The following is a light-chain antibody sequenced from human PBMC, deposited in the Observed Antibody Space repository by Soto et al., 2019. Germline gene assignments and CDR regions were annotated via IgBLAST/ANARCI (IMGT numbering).Light chain of an antibody. CDR1: SSNIGAGYE. J-gene: IGLJ1*01. V-gene: IGLV1-40*01. CDR2: GNT. Sequence: QSVLTQPPSVSGAPGQRVTISCTGSSSNIGAGYEVHLFQQLPGTAPKLLIYGNTNRPSGVPDRFSGSKSDTSASLAITGLQPEDEADYYCQSYDSSLSVLYVFGTGTKVTVL. CDR3: QSYDSSLSVLYV.